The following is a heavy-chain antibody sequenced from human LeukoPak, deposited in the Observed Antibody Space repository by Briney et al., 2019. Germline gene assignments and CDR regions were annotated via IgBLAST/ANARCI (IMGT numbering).Heavy chain of an antibody. Sequence: SETLSLTCTVSGGSISSGGYYWSWIRQHPGKGLEWIGYIYYSGSTYYNPSLKSRVTISVDTSKNQFSLKLSSVTAADTAVYYCARGAAAGTIPYYYGMDVWGQGTTVTVSS. V-gene: IGHV4-31*03. CDR2: IYYSGST. CDR1: GGSISSGGYY. CDR3: ARGAAAGTIPYYYGMDV. J-gene: IGHJ6*02. D-gene: IGHD6-13*01.